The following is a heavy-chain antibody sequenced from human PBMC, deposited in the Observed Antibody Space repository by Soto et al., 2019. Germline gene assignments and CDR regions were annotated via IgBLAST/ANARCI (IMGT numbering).Heavy chain of an antibody. J-gene: IGHJ6*02. CDR2: ISYDGSNK. V-gene: IGHV3-30-3*01. Sequence: GGSLRLSCAASGFTFSSYAMHWVRQAPGKGLEWVAVISYDGSNKYYADSVKGRFTISRDNSKNTLYLQMNSLRAEDTAVYYCAREGLGSSYYYYGMDVWGQGTTVTVS. CDR1: GFTFSSYA. CDR3: AREGLGSSYYYYGMDV. D-gene: IGHD1-26*01.